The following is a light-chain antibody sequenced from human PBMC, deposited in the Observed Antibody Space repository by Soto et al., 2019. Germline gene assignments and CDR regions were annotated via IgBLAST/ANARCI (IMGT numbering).Light chain of an antibody. J-gene: IGLJ3*02. V-gene: IGLV7-43*01. CDR3: LLYYGDAQAV. CDR1: TGPVTSGYY. Sequence: QAVVTQEPSLTVSPGGTVTLTCASNTGPVTSGYYPNWFQQKPGQAPRPLIYNTSNKHSWTPARFSGSLLGGKAALTLSGVQPEDEAEYYCLLYYGDAQAVFGGGTKLTVL. CDR2: NTS.